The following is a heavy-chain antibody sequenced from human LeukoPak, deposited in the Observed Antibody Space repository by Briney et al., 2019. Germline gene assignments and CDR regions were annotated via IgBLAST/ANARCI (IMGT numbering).Heavy chain of an antibody. V-gene: IGHV4-61*02. J-gene: IGHJ6*03. CDR2: IYTSGST. Sequence: SETLSLTCTVAGGSISSGSYYWSWIRQPAGEGLGWIGRIYTSGSTNYNPSLKSRVTISVDTSKNQFSLKLSSVTAADTAVYYCARMGYDFWSGYYISPYYMGVWGKGTTVTVSS. D-gene: IGHD3-3*01. CDR3: ARMGYDFWSGYYISPYYMGV. CDR1: GGSISSGSYY.